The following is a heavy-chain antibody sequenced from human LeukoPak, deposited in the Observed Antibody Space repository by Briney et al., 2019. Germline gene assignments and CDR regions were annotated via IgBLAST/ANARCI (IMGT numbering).Heavy chain of an antibody. CDR2: IYFSGGT. V-gene: IGHV4-39*07. Sequence: PSETLSLTCTVSGDSISSSNCYWGWIRQPPGKGLEWIGSIYFSGGTYYNASLKSRVTISVDTSKNQFSLKLSSVTAADTAVYYCARGHSYADYWGQGTLVTVSS. D-gene: IGHD5-18*01. CDR1: GDSISSSNCY. J-gene: IGHJ4*02. CDR3: ARGHSYADY.